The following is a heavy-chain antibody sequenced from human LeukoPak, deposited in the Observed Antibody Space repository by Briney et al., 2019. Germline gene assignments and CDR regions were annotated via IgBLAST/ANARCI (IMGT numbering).Heavy chain of an antibody. CDR3: ARDRDKYDAFDI. CDR2: IHDNGNI. V-gene: IGHV4-39*06. Sequence: AETVSLTCSVSYVSLSVRNYLWAWVRQPRGKGLEWFGIIHDNGNIYYNPSLKSRVTRSIDTSKNQFALNPSSSTAGVVAVCYCARDRDKYDAFDIWGQGTMVTVSS. D-gene: IGHD5-24*01. CDR1: YVSLSVRNYL. J-gene: IGHJ3*02.